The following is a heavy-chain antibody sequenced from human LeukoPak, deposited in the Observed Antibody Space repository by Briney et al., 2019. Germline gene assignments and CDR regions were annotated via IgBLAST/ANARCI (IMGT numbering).Heavy chain of an antibody. CDR3: ARHGNHDYGSGGFDY. V-gene: IGHV4-39*01. J-gene: IGHJ4*02. D-gene: IGHD3-10*01. CDR2: IYYGGST. CDR1: GGSISSSYY. Sequence: PSETLSLTCTVSGGSISSSYYWGWIRQPPGKGLDWSGSIYYGGSTYYNPSLRSRVTTSVDTSKNQFSLKLTSVTAADTAVYYCARHGNHDYGSGGFDYWGQGALVTVSS.